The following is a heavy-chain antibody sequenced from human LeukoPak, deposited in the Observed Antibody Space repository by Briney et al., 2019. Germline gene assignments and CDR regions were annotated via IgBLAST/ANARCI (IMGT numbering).Heavy chain of an antibody. CDR1: GYTFTSYG. D-gene: IGHD3-10*01. CDR3: ARDGRSGNYYYMDV. J-gene: IGHJ6*03. Sequence: ASVKVSCRASGYTFTSYGISWVRQAPGQGLEWMGWISAYNGNTNYAQKFQGRVTMTRNTSISTAYMELSSLRSEDTAVYYCARDGRSGNYYYMDVWGKGTTVTVSS. V-gene: IGHV1-18*01. CDR2: ISAYNGNT.